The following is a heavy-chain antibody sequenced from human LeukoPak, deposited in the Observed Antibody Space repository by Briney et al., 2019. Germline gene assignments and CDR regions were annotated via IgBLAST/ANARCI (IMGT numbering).Heavy chain of an antibody. J-gene: IGHJ6*03. Sequence: LXXXXAAXXXTFNTXXXXXVRXAPGXXXEWVSAISTGGVNTYYTDSVKGRFTISRDNSKNTLYLQMNSLRAEDTAVYYCARDQLEDYMDVWGKGTTVTVSS. D-gene: IGHD1-1*01. CDR1: XXTFNTXX. V-gene: IGHV3-23*01. CDR3: ARDQLEDYMDV. CDR2: ISTGGVNT.